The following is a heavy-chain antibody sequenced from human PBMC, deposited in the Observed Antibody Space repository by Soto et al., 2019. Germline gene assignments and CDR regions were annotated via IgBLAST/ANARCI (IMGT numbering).Heavy chain of an antibody. CDR1: GFTFSSYA. CDR2: ISGSGGST. V-gene: IGHV3-23*01. J-gene: IGHJ3*02. Sequence: GGSLRLSCAASGFTFSSYAMSWVRQAPGKGLEWVSAISGSGGSTYYADSVKGRFTISRDNSKNTLYLQMNSLRAEDTAVYYCAKDWRRYYDFWSGYYPFEAFDIWGQGTMVTV. CDR3: AKDWRRYYDFWSGYYPFEAFDI. D-gene: IGHD3-3*01.